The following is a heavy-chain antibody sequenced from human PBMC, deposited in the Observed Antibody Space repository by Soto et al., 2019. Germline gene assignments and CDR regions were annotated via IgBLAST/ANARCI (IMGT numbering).Heavy chain of an antibody. Sequence: PSETLSLTCTVSGGSISSYYWSWIRQPPGKGLEWIGTIYYSENTYYNPSLKSRVTISVDTSKNQFSLKLSSVTAADTAVYYCARSIDPWGQGTLVTVSS. V-gene: IGHV4-39*07. CDR2: IYYSENT. CDR3: ARSIDP. CDR1: GGSISSYY. J-gene: IGHJ5*02.